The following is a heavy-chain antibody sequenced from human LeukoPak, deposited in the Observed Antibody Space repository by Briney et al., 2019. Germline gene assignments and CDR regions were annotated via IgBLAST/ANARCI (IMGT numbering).Heavy chain of an antibody. D-gene: IGHD7-27*01. CDR2: ISSEGKTT. CDR3: VKDRWGDH. J-gene: IGHJ4*02. CDR1: GFIFSPYA. V-gene: IGHV3-64D*06. Sequence: GGSLRLSCSASGFIFSPYAMHWVRQAPGKGLEYVSSISSEGKTTYYADSVKGRFTISRDNSKNTLYLQMSSMRPEDTAVYYCVKDRWGDHWGQGTRVTVSS.